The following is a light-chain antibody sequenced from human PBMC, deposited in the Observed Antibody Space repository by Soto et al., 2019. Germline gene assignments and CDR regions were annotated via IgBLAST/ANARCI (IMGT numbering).Light chain of an antibody. J-gene: IGKJ1*01. CDR2: GAA. V-gene: IGKV3-20*01. Sequence: DIVLTHSPCTLSASAGERATLSCLASQRVSSSYLAWYQQKPGQAPRLLIYGAASRANGIPDRFSGSGSGTDFTLIIIRLEPEDFAVYYCQQYGSSPLWTFGQGTKVDIK. CDR1: QRVSSSY. CDR3: QQYGSSPLWT.